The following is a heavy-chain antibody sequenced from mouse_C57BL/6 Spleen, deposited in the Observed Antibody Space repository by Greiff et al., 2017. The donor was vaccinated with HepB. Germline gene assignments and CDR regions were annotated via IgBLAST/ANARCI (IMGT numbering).Heavy chain of an antibody. CDR1: GYTFTDYE. Sequence: QVQLQQSGAELVRPGASVTLSCKASGYTFTDYEMHWVKQTPVHGLEWIGAIDPETGGTAYNQKFKGKAILTADKSSSTAYMELRSLTSEDSAVYYCTSTGKGFFAYWGQGTLVTVSA. V-gene: IGHV1-15*01. CDR3: TSTGKGFFAY. CDR2: IDPETGGT. D-gene: IGHD4-1*01. J-gene: IGHJ3*01.